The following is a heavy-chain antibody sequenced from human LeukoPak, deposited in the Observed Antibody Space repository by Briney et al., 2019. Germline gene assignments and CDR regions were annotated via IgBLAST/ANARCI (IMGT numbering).Heavy chain of an antibody. D-gene: IGHD5-12*01. CDR3: ARDQRCSRYDGGCDQWYFDL. CDR1: GGSVSGYY. V-gene: IGHV4-59*02. J-gene: IGHJ2*01. CDR2: IYHSGFT. Sequence: SETLSLTCTVSGGSVSGYYWSWLRQSLGKGLEWIGYIYHSGFTDYNPSLRSRLSISVDTSRNQFSLKLTSATAADTAIYYCARDQRCSRYDGGCDQWYFDLWGRGTLVTVSS.